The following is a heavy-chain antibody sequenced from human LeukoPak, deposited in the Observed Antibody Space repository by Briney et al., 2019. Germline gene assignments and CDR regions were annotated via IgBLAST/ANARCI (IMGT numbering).Heavy chain of an antibody. V-gene: IGHV5-51*01. J-gene: IGHJ4*02. CDR3: ARHAGYCTGGKCYSFYYFDY. CDR2: IHPGDSDT. CDR1: GYTFTNYW. D-gene: IGHD2-15*01. Sequence: GASLKISCQASGYTFTNYWIGWVRPTPGKGLEWMGIIHPGDSDTRYRTSFQGQVTMSVDESTSTAYLHWTSLKASDTAIYYCARHAGYCTGGKCYSFYYFDYWGQGTLVTVSS.